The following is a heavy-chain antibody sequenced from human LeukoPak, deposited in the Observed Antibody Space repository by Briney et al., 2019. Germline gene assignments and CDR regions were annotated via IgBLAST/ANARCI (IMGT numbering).Heavy chain of an antibody. Sequence: PGGSLRLSCAASGFTFSSYAMHWVRQAPGKGLEWVAVISYDGSNKYYADPVKGRFTISRDNSKNTLSLQMNSLRAEDTAVYYCAKQGVRGVLMVASSGGMDVWGQGTTVTVSS. V-gene: IGHV3-30-3*02. D-gene: IGHD3-10*01. CDR3: AKQGVRGVLMVASSGGMDV. J-gene: IGHJ6*02. CDR1: GFTFSSYA. CDR2: ISYDGSNK.